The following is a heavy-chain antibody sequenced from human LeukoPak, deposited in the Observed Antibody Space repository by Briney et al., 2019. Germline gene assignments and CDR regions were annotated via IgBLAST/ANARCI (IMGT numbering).Heavy chain of an antibody. CDR2: IYPGDSDT. J-gene: IGHJ4*02. V-gene: IGHV5-51*01. CDR3: ARHGLTMKRGIDY. D-gene: IGHD3-16*01. CDR1: GCRFTTYW. Sequence: GESLKISCKGSGCRFTTYWIGWVRQMPGKGLEWMGIIYPGDSDTRYSPSFQGQVTISADKSISTAYLQWNSLEASDTAMYYCARHGLTMKRGIDYWGQGTLVTVSS.